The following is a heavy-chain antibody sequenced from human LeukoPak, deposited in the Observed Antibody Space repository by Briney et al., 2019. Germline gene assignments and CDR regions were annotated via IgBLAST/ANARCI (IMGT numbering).Heavy chain of an antibody. CDR2: INHSGST. D-gene: IGHD6-19*01. V-gene: IGHV4-34*01. J-gene: IGHJ5*02. CDR3: AREIAVAGPNWFDP. CDR1: GGSFSGYY. Sequence: SETLSLTCAVYGGSFSGYYWSWIRQPPGKGLEWIGEINHSGSTNYNPSLKSRVTISVDTSKNQFSLKLSSVTAADTAVYYCAREIAVAGPNWFDPWGQGTLVTVSS.